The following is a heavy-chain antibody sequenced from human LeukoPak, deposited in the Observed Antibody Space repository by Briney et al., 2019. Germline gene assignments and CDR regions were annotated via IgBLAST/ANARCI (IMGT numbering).Heavy chain of an antibody. J-gene: IGHJ4*02. D-gene: IGHD5-12*01. CDR3: ARVSGYDWESFYDY. Sequence: PSETLSLTCAVYGGSFSGYYWSWIRQPPGKGLEWIGEINHSGSTNYNPSLKSRVTISVDTSKNQFSLKLNSVTVADTAVYYCARVSGYDWESFYDYWGQGTLVTVSS. CDR1: GGSFSGYY. CDR2: INHSGST. V-gene: IGHV4-34*01.